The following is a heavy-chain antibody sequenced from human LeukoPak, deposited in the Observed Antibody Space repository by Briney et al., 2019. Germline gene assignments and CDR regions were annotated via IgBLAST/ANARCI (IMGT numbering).Heavy chain of an antibody. D-gene: IGHD5-18*01. V-gene: IGHV1-69*05. CDR1: GGTFSSYA. Sequence: ASVKVSCKASGGTFSSYAISWVRQAPGQGLEWMGRIIPIFGTANYAQKFQGRVTITTDESTSTGYMELSSLRSEDTAVYYCARAGYSYAQDAFDIWGQGTMVTVSS. J-gene: IGHJ3*02. CDR2: IIPIFGTA. CDR3: ARAGYSYAQDAFDI.